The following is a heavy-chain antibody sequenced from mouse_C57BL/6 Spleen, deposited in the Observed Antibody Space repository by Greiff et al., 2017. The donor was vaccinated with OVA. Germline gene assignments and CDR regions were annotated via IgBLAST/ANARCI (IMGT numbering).Heavy chain of an antibody. CDR3: ASLYYYGSSPLDY. D-gene: IGHD1-1*01. V-gene: IGHV5-17*01. CDR1: GFTFSDYG. J-gene: IGHJ3*01. Sequence: EVHLVESGGGLVKPGGSLKLSCAASGFTFSDYGMHWVRQAPEKGLEWVAYISSGSSTIYYADTVKGRFTISRDNAKNTLFLQMTSLRSEDTAMYYCASLYYYGSSPLDYWGQGTLVTVSA. CDR2: ISSGSSTI.